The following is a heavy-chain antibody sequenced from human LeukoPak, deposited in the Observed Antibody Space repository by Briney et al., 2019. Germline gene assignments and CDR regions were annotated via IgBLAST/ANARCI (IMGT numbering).Heavy chain of an antibody. J-gene: IGHJ1*01. CDR2: ISYDGSNK. D-gene: IGHD3-22*01. CDR3: ASRRAYDSSGDGAEYFQH. CDR1: GFTFSSYA. V-gene: IGHV3-30-3*01. Sequence: PGRSLRLSCAASGFTFSSYAMHWVRQAPGKGLEWVAVISYDGSNKYYADSVKGRFTISRDNSKNTLYLQMNSLRAEDTAVYYCASRRAYDSSGDGAEYFQHWGQGTLVTVSS.